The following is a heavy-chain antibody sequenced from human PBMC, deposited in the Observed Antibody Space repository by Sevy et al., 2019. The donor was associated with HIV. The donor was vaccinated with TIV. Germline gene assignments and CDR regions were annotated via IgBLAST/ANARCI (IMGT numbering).Heavy chain of an antibody. D-gene: IGHD2-2*01. Sequence: ASVKVSCKASGGTFSSYAISWVRQAPGQGLEWMGGIIPIFGTANYAQKFQGRVTITADESTSTAYMELSSLRSEDTAVYYCARESTKDIVVVPAFDPWGQRTLVTVSS. V-gene: IGHV1-69*13. J-gene: IGHJ5*02. CDR2: IIPIFGTA. CDR3: ARESTKDIVVVPAFDP. CDR1: GGTFSSYA.